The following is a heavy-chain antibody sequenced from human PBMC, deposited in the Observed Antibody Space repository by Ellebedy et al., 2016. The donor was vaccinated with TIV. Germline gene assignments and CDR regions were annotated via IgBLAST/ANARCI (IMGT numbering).Heavy chain of an antibody. CDR3: ARHAPSWNFAGFDY. CDR2: FTHLGNT. Sequence: MPGGSMRLSCAVHGDSVSEYFWSWIRQPPGKGLEWIGEFTHLGNTNYNPSFKSRVTISIDTSKNQVSLKLSSVTAADTAVYYCARHAPSWNFAGFDYWGQGTLVTVSS. J-gene: IGHJ4*02. V-gene: IGHV4-34*01. CDR1: GDSVSEYF. D-gene: IGHD1-1*01.